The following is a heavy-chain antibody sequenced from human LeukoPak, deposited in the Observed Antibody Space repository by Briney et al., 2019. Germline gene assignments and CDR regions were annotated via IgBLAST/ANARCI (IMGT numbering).Heavy chain of an antibody. J-gene: IGHJ4*02. CDR1: GFIFSDYN. CDR2: ISGDGGRT. Sequence: GGSLRLSCAASGFIFSDYNMHWVRHVPGKGLEWVSIISGDGGRTSYADSVKGRVTISRDNSKNSLYLQMNSLRTEDTAFYYCAKDVSGSIDSWGQGTLVTVSS. D-gene: IGHD5/OR15-5a*01. V-gene: IGHV3-43*02. CDR3: AKDVSGSIDS.